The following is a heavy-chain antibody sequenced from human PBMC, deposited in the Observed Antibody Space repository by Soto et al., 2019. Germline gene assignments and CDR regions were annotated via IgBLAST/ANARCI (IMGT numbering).Heavy chain of an antibody. J-gene: IGHJ5*02. V-gene: IGHV4-59*01. CDR1: GGSISSYY. CDR2: IYYSGST. CDR3: ARDLTLTGTGFDP. D-gene: IGHD1-20*01. Sequence: SETLSLTCTVSGGSISSYYWSWIRQPPGKGLEWIGYIYYSGSTNYNPSLESRVTISVDTSKNQFSLKLSSVTAADTAVYYCARDLTLTGTGFDPWGQGTLVTVSS.